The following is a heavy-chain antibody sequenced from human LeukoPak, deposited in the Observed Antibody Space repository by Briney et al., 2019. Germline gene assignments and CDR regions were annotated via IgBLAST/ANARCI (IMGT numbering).Heavy chain of an antibody. CDR2: ISWNSGSI. D-gene: IGHD5-18*01. V-gene: IGHV3-9*01. CDR3: AKGSHVDTAMVPFDY. CDR1: GFTFDDYA. J-gene: IGHJ4*02. Sequence: GGSLRLSCAASGFTFDDYAMHWVRQAPRKGLEWVSGISWNSGSIGYADSVKGRFTISRGNAKNSLYLQMNSLRAEDTALYYCAKGSHVDTAMVPFDYWGQGTLVTVSS.